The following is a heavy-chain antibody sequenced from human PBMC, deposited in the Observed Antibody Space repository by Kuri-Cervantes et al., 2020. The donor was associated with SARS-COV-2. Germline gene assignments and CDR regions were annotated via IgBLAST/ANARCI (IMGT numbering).Heavy chain of an antibody. CDR3: ARDMPFGSSWYAENWFDP. Sequence: GESLKISCAASGFAFSSYGMHWVRQAPGKGLEWVAVIWYDGSNKYYADSVKGRFTISRDNSKNTLYLQMNSLRAEDTAVYYCARDMPFGSSWYAENWFDPWGQGTLVTVSS. J-gene: IGHJ5*02. CDR2: IWYDGSNK. D-gene: IGHD6-13*01. CDR1: GFAFSSYG. V-gene: IGHV3-33*01.